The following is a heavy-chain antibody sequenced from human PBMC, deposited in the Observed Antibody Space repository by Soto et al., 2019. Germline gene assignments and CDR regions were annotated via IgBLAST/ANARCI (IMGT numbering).Heavy chain of an antibody. D-gene: IGHD3-10*01. Sequence: SETLSITCAVSGGSISSGGYSWSWIRQPPGKGLEWIGYIYHSGSTYYNPSLKSRVTISVDRSKNQFSLKLSSVTAADTAVYYCASMVRGVYYFDYWGQGTLVTVSS. J-gene: IGHJ4*02. CDR3: ASMVRGVYYFDY. CDR1: GGSISSGGYS. V-gene: IGHV4-30-2*01. CDR2: IYHSGST.